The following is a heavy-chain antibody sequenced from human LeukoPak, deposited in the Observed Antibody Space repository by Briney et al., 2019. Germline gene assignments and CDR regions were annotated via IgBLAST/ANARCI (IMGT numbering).Heavy chain of an antibody. D-gene: IGHD6-13*01. Sequence: ASVKVSCKASGYTFTSYYMHWVRQAPGQGLEWMGIINPSGGSTSYAQKFQGRVTMTRDTSTSTVYMELSGLRSEDTAVYYCARVKGVAAAVNRMGAFDIWGQGTMVTVSS. CDR1: GYTFTSYY. J-gene: IGHJ3*02. CDR3: ARVKGVAAAVNRMGAFDI. CDR2: INPSGGST. V-gene: IGHV1-46*01.